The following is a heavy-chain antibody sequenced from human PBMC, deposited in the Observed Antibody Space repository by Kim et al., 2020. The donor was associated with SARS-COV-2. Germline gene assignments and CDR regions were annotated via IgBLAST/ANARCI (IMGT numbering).Heavy chain of an antibody. CDR2: IYSVERT. CDR3: SRGTIDTGAHRGALDV. CDR1: GFTVSNNY. V-gene: IGHV3-53*01. D-gene: IGHD2-8*02. J-gene: IGHJ3*01. Sequence: GGSLRLSCAASGFTVSNNYMSWVRQAPGKGLEWVSVIYSVERTDYAASVKGRFTISRDDSKDMLILQIIILRAEYADVSFLSRGTIDTGAHRGALDV.